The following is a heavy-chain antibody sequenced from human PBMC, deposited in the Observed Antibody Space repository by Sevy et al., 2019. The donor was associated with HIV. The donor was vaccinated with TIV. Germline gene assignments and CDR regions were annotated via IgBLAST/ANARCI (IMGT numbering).Heavy chain of an antibody. J-gene: IGHJ4*02. CDR3: ARDLPPSATTVAHFDY. Sequence: GGSLRLSCAASGFTFSSYEMNWVRQSPGKGLEWVSYISNSGTTISYSDSVRGRFSISRDNARNSLYLQMNSLRAEDTAVYYCARDLPPSATTVAHFDYWGQGTLVTVSS. D-gene: IGHD4-17*01. CDR2: ISNSGTTI. V-gene: IGHV3-48*03. CDR1: GFTFSSYE.